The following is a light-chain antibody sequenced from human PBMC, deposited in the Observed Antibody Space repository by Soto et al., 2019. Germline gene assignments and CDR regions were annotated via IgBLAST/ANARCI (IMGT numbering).Light chain of an antibody. J-gene: IGKJ5*01. Sequence: EIVMTQSPATLSVSPGESATLSCRASQSISSSKLAWYQQNPGQAPRLLMYGASNRATGIPARFSGSGSGTEFTLTISSLQSEDFAVYYCQQYNNWPPTFGQGTRLEIK. CDR3: QQYNNWPPT. CDR1: QSISSS. CDR2: GAS. V-gene: IGKV3-15*01.